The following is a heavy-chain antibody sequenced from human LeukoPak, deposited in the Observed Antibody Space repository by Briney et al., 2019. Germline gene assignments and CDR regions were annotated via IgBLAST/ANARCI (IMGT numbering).Heavy chain of an antibody. V-gene: IGHV4-61*02. CDR2: IYTSGST. Sequence: SETLSLTCTVSGGSISSGSYYWSWIRQPAGKGLERIGRIYTSGSTNYNPSLKSRVTISVDTSKNQFSLKLSSVTAADTAVYYCARGKSNYYGSGSHYYMDVWGKGTTVTISS. D-gene: IGHD3-10*01. J-gene: IGHJ6*03. CDR3: ARGKSNYYGSGSHYYMDV. CDR1: GGSISSGSYY.